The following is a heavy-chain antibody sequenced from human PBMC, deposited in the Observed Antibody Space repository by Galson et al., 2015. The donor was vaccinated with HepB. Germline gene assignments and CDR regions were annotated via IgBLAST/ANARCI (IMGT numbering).Heavy chain of an antibody. D-gene: IGHD3-22*01. CDR3: ARRASYDSSGYYSDAFDI. J-gene: IGHJ3*02. V-gene: IGHV4-38-2*02. CDR2: IYHSGST. Sequence: TLSLTCTVSGYSISSGYYWGWIRQPPGKGLEWIGSIYHSGSTYYNPSLKSRVTISVDTSKNQFSLKLSSVTAADTAVYYCARRASYDSSGYYSDAFDIWGQGTMVTVSS. CDR1: GYSISSGYY.